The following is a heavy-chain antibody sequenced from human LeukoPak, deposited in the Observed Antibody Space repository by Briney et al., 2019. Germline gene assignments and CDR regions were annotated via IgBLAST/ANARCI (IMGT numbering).Heavy chain of an antibody. J-gene: IGHJ5*02. CDR2: IDHSGST. Sequence: PSESLSLTCTVSVGSIASGGHYWRLIRQHPEKGLECIVYIDHSGSTFYNPSLKSRVTISVDTSENQFSLKVKSVTAADTAVYYCARDAGEYVGGTAGHFYDLWGQGTLVTVSS. CDR1: VGSIASGGHY. V-gene: IGHV4-31*03. D-gene: IGHD1-26*01. CDR3: ARDAGEYVGGTAGHFYDL.